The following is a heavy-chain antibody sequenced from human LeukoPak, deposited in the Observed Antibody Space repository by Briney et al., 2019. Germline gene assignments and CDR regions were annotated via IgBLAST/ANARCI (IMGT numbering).Heavy chain of an antibody. V-gene: IGHV4-30-4*08. D-gene: IGHD3-3*01. CDR1: GGSISSGDYY. CDR2: IYYSGST. CDR3: ARDIRITIFGVVIRYFDY. Sequence: PSETLSLTCTVSGGSISSGDYYWSWIRQPPGKGLEWIGYIYYSGSTYYNPSLKSRVTISVDTSKNQFSLKLSSVTAADTAVYYCARDIRITIFGVVIRYFDYWGQGTLATVSS. J-gene: IGHJ4*02.